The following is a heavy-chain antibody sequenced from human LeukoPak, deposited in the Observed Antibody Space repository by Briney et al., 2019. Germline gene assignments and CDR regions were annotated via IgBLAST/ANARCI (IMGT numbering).Heavy chain of an antibody. CDR3: ARGTTMVRGVIDY. D-gene: IGHD3-10*01. CDR1: GFTFTTSG. Sequence: PGGSLRLSCAASGFTFTTSGMQWVRQAPGKGLDWVAFIQSDGSNKYYADSVKGRFTISRDNSKNTLYLQMNSLRAEDTAVYYCARGTTMVRGVIDYWGQGTLVTVSS. CDR2: IQSDGSNK. J-gene: IGHJ4*02. V-gene: IGHV3-30*02.